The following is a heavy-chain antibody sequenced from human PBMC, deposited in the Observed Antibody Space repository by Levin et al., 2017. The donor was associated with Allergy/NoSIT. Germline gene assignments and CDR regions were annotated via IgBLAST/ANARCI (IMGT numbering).Heavy chain of an antibody. CDR2: ISYDRSNK. CDR3: ARDQNGDSTGYFDY. V-gene: IGHV3-30*04. Sequence: GESLKISCAASGFTFSSYAMHWVRQAPGKGLEWVALISYDRSNKYYADSVKGRFTISRDNSKNTLYLQMNSLRAEDTAVYYCARDQNGDSTGYFDYWGQGTLVTVSS. CDR1: GFTFSSYA. D-gene: IGHD2-8*02. J-gene: IGHJ4*02.